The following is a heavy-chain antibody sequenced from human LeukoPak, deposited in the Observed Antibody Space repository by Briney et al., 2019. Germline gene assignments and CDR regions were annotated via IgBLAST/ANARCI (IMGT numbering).Heavy chain of an antibody. CDR2: IYHSGST. V-gene: IGHV4-4*02. J-gene: IGHJ4*02. CDR3: AKVTAFTYYYDSSGPADYFDY. D-gene: IGHD3-22*01. Sequence: SETLSLTCAVSGGSISSSNWWSWVRQPPGKGLEWIGEIYHSGSTNYNPSLKSRVTISVDKSKNQFSLKLSSVTAADTAVYYCAKVTAFTYYYDSSGPADYFDYWGQGTLVTVSS. CDR1: GGSISSSNW.